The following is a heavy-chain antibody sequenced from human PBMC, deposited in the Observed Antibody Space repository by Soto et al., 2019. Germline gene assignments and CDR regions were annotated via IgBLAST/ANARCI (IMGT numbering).Heavy chain of an antibody. J-gene: IGHJ6*02. CDR2: IIPIFGTA. Sequence: SVKVSCKASGGTFSSYAISWVRQAPRQGLEWMGGIIPIFGTANYAQKFQGRVTITADESTSTAYMELSSLRSEDTAVYYCARGTLGMATIFHYYYGMDVWCQGTTVTVSS. V-gene: IGHV1-69*13. D-gene: IGHD5-12*01. CDR3: ARGTLGMATIFHYYYGMDV. CDR1: GGTFSSYA.